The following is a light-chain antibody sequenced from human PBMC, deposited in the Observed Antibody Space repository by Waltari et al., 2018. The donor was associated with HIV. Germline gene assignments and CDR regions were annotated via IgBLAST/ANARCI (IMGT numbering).Light chain of an antibody. Sequence: DIQMTQSPSSLSASVGDRVTITCRASQTINSYLNWYQQTPGNAPRLLIFAGSNLQSGVPSRVSGSGSGTDFILTVSSLQPEDFATYYCQQTYSTPQTFGQGTRLEI. V-gene: IGKV1-39*01. CDR1: QTINSY. CDR3: QQTYSTPQT. J-gene: IGKJ5*01. CDR2: AGS.